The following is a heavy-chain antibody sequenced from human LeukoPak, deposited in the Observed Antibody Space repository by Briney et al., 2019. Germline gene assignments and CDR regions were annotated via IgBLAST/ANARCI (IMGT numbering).Heavy chain of an antibody. CDR3: AMTTVTAYSFYYGIDV. CDR1: GFSFSSYG. Sequence: PGGSLRLSCAASGFSFSSYGMHWVRQAPREGLEWVAVISYDGSNKYYGDSVQGRFTISRDNSKNTVSLQMNGLRAEDTAVYHCAMTTVTAYSFYYGIDVWGQGTTVTVS. CDR2: ISYDGSNK. V-gene: IGHV3-30*03. D-gene: IGHD4-17*01. J-gene: IGHJ6*02.